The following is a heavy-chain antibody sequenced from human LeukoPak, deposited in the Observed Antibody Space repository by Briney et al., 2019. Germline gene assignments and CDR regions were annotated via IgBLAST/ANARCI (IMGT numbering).Heavy chain of an antibody. D-gene: IGHD6-19*01. CDR1: GGTFSSYA. CDR2: IIPIFGIA. Sequence: SVKVSCKASGGTFSSYAISWVRQAPGQGLEWMGRIIPIFGIANYAQKFQGRVTITAGKSTSTAYMELSSLRSEDTAVYYCAKGREIAVAGFEDWFDPWGQGTLVTVSS. CDR3: AKGREIAVAGFEDWFDP. V-gene: IGHV1-69*04. J-gene: IGHJ5*02.